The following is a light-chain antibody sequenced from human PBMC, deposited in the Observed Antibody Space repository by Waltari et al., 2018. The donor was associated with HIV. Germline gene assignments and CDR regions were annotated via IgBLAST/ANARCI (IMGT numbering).Light chain of an antibody. CDR1: QGISNY. V-gene: IGKV1-NL1*01. Sequence: IQMTQSPPSLPASVGDRITITCRASQGISNYVAWYQQKPGKAPKLLLYAASTLESGVPSRFSGSGSGSDYTLTISSLQPEDFATYYCQHYYDSLVTFGGGTKVEIK. J-gene: IGKJ4*01. CDR2: AAS. CDR3: QHYYDSLVT.